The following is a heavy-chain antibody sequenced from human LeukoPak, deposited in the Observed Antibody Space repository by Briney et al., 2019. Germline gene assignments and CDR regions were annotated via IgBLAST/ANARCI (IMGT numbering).Heavy chain of an antibody. Sequence: ASVKVSCKASGYTFTSYYMHWVLQAPGQRLEWMGVIHPSATSTNYAQKFHDRVTMTRDTATNTVYMELSSLRSEDTAVYYCARGTTMPFLTWGQGTLVTVSS. CDR2: IHPSATST. D-gene: IGHD3-3*02. CDR1: GYTFTSYY. J-gene: IGHJ4*02. V-gene: IGHV1-46*01. CDR3: ARGTTMPFLT.